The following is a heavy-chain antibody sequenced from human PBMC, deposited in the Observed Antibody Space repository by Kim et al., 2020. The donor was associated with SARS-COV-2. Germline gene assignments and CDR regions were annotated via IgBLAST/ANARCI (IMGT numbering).Heavy chain of an antibody. J-gene: IGHJ6*02. Sequence: YADSVKGRFTIPRDNSKNTLYLQMNSLRAEDTAVYYCASGWFGGNYGMDVWGQGTTVTVSS. CDR3: ASGWFGGNYGMDV. V-gene: IGHV3-33*01. D-gene: IGHD3-10*01.